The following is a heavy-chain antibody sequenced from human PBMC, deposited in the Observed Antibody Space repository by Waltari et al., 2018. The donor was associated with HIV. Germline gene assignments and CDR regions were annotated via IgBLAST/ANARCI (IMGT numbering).Heavy chain of an antibody. CDR2: INHRRNT. J-gene: IGHJ4*02. V-gene: IGHV4-34*01. D-gene: IGHD5-12*01. Sequence: QVQLQQWGAGLLKPSETLSLTCAVYGEPFDGYYWSWIRQPPGKRLEWMGEINHRRNTNYNPSLKSRLTMSVDASKNQFSLNLNSVTVADTGVYYCARRALWLRPVYYFDYWGQEALVTVSS. CDR1: GEPFDGYY. CDR3: ARRALWLRPVYYFDY.